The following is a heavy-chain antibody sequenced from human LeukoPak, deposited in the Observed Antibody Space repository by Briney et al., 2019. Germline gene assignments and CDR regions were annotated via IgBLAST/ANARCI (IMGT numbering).Heavy chain of an antibody. Sequence: SETLSLTCTVSGYSINSGYTWGRIRQPPGKGLEWIGNIYHSGGTYYNPSLTSRVTISVDTSKNQFSLKLTSVTAADTAVYYCARGRPYGGKEYYFDYWGQGTLVTVSS. J-gene: IGHJ4*02. D-gene: IGHD4-23*01. CDR1: GYSINSGYT. V-gene: IGHV4-38-2*02. CDR3: ARGRPYGGKEYYFDY. CDR2: IYHSGGT.